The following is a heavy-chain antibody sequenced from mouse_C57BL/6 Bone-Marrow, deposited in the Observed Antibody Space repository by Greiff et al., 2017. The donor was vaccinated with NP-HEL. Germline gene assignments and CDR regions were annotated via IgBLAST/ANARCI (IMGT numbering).Heavy chain of an antibody. CDR1: GYAFSSSW. CDR3: ARENY. V-gene: IGHV1-82*01. CDR2: IYPGDGDT. J-gene: IGHJ4*01. Sequence: QVQLKESGPELVKPGASVKISCKASGYAFSSSWMNWVKQRPGKGLEWIGRIYPGDGDTNYNGKFKGKATLTADKSSSTAYMQRSSLTSEDSAVYFCARENYWGQGTSVTVSS.